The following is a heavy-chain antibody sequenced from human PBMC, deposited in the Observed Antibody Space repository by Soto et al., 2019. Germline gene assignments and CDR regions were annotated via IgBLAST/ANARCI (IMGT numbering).Heavy chain of an antibody. V-gene: IGHV3-7*01. CDR1: GFIFSSYW. CDR2: IKHDGSEK. J-gene: IGHJ4*02. D-gene: IGHD1-26*01. CDR3: VRDRSGSYLEGFDY. Sequence: EVQLVESGGGLVHLGGSRRLSCAASGFIFSSYWMTWVRQAPGKGLEWVANIKHDGSEKYYVDSVKGRFTISRDNARNSVFLEMKSLRAEDTAVYSCVRDRSGSYLEGFDYWGQGTLVTVSS.